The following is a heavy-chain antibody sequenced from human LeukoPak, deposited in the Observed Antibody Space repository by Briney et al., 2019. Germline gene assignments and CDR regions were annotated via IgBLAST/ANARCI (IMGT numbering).Heavy chain of an antibody. J-gene: IGHJ4*02. CDR1: GFTFSSYS. Sequence: GGSLRLSCAASGFTFSSYSMNWVRQAPGKGLEWVSYISSSSSTIYYADSVKGRFTISRDNAKNSLYLQMNSLRAEDTAVYYCAREQLVTLDYWGQGTLVTVSS. CDR3: AREQLVTLDY. CDR2: ISSSSSTI. V-gene: IGHV3-48*01. D-gene: IGHD6-6*01.